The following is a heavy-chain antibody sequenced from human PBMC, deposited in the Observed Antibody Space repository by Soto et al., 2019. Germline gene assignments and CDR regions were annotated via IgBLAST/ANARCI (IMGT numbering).Heavy chain of an antibody. J-gene: IGHJ5*02. CDR3: ARLSSRFDP. D-gene: IGHD2-2*01. V-gene: IGHV4-59*08. CDR1: GGSIRSYY. CDR2: IYYSGST. Sequence: SETQSLTCTVSGGSIRSYYWSWIRQPPGKGLEWIGYIYYSGSTNYNPSLKSRVTISVDTSKNQFSLKLSSVTAADTAVYYCARLSSRFDPWGQGTLVTVSS.